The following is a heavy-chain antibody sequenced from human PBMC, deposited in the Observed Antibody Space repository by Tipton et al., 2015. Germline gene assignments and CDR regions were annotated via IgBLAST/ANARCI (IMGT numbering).Heavy chain of an antibody. CDR1: GYFISDGHF. J-gene: IGHJ4*02. D-gene: IGHD3-9*01. CDR2: MHHNGDA. Sequence: TLSLTCTVSGYFISDGHFWGWVRQSPVKGLEWIASMHHNGDAYYNPSLGSRATLALDTPKNQFSLTLFSATAADTAVYYCACQDYDSLTRDYQTVDYWGQGTLVTVSS. CDR3: ACQDYDSLTRDYQTVDY. V-gene: IGHV4-38-2*02.